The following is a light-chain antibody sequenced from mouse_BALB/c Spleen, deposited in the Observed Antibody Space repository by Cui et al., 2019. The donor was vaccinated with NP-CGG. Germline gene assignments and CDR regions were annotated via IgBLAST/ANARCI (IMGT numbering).Light chain of an antibody. CDR2: GTN. J-gene: IGLJ1*01. CDR1: TGPVTTSNY. CDR3: ALWYSNHWV. Sequence: QAVVTQESALTTSPGATVTLTCRSSTGPVTTSNYANWVQEKPDHLFTGLIGGTNNRAPGVPARFSGSLIGDKAALTITGAQTEDEAIYFCALWYSNHWVFGGGTKLTVL. V-gene: IGLV1*01.